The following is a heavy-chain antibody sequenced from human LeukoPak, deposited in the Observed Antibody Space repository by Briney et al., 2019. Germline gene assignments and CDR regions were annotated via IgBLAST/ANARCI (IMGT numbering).Heavy chain of an antibody. D-gene: IGHD3-22*01. Sequence: SQTLSLTCSVSDASISSGYYYWNWIRQPAGRGLEWIGRIYSSGRTNYIPSLKSRVTISVDTSKNQFSLRLSSVTAADTAVYYCARAQYYFDGSGYFSGGWFDPWGQGTLVTVSS. V-gene: IGHV4-61*02. CDR2: IYSSGRT. J-gene: IGHJ5*02. CDR3: ARAQYYFDGSGYFSGGWFDP. CDR1: DASISSGYYY.